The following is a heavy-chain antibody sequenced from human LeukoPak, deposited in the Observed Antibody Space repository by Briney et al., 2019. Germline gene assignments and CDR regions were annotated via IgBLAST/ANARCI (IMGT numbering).Heavy chain of an antibody. CDR3: ARSPLVVPAARQDYYYYYMDV. CDR1: GYTFTGYY. Sequence: ASVKVSCKASGYTFTGYYMHWVRQAPGQGLECMGWINPNSGGTNYAQKFQGRVTMTRDTSISTAYMELSRLRSDDTAVYYCARSPLVVPAARQDYYYYYMDVWGKGTTVTVSS. J-gene: IGHJ6*03. V-gene: IGHV1-2*02. CDR2: INPNSGGT. D-gene: IGHD2-2*01.